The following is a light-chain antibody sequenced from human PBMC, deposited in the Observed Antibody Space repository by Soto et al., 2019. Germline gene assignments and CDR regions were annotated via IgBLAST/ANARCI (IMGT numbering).Light chain of an antibody. CDR3: CSYTSSSTLAVV. V-gene: IGLV2-14*02. CDR2: EGS. J-gene: IGLJ2*01. CDR1: SRDVGSYNL. Sequence: QSALTQPASVSGSPGQSITISCTGTSRDVGSYNLVSWYQKHPGKAPKLIIYEGSKRPSGVSDRFSGSKSGNTASLTISGLQAEDESDYYCCSYTSSSTLAVVFGGGTKVTVL.